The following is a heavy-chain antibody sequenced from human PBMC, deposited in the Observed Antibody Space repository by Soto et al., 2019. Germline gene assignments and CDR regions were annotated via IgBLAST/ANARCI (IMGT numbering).Heavy chain of an antibody. D-gene: IGHD3-9*01. Sequence: EASVKVSCQASGSTFRRYNINWVRQAPGQGLEWMGRIIPILGIANYAQKFQGRVTITADKSTSTAYMELSSLRSEDTAVYYCARDGRRYSDRRFFDYWGQGTLVTVSS. CDR2: IIPILGIA. CDR1: GSTFRRYN. CDR3: ARDGRRYSDRRFFDY. J-gene: IGHJ4*02. V-gene: IGHV1-69*04.